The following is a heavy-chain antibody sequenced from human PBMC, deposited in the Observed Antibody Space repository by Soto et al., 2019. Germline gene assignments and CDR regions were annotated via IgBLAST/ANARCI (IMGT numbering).Heavy chain of an antibody. D-gene: IGHD3-10*01. CDR1: GFTFSRYA. J-gene: IGHJ4*02. Sequence: EVQLLESGGGLVQPGGSLSLSCAASGFTFSRYAMSWVRQAPGKGLEWGSAIGVSGDTTYYADSVKGRFTISRDNSKNTLYLQMGSLRAEETAVYYCAKVRRFGELRSLYWGQGTLVTVSS. CDR3: AKVRRFGELRSLY. CDR2: IGVSGDTT. V-gene: IGHV3-23*01.